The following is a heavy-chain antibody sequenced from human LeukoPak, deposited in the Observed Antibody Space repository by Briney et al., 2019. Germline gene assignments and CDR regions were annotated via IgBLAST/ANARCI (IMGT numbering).Heavy chain of an antibody. J-gene: IGHJ4*02. CDR3: AKGVRLVGAFYFDY. V-gene: IGHV3-23*01. Sequence: GGSLRLSCAASGFTFSSYAMSWVRQAPGKGLEWVSGISGSGGSTYHADSVKGRFTISRDNSKNTLYLQMNSLRAEDTAVYYCAKGVRLVGAFYFDYWGQGTLVTVSS. D-gene: IGHD1-26*01. CDR1: GFTFSSYA. CDR2: ISGSGGST.